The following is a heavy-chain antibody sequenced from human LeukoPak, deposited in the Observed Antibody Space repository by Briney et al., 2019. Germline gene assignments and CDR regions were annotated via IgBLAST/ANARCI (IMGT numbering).Heavy chain of an antibody. CDR3: ARVRGERHYDFLFDY. Sequence: ASVKVSCKASGYTFTGYYMHWVRQAPGQGLEWMGWINPNSGGTNYAQKFQGRVTMTRDTSISTAYMELSRLRSDDTAVYYCARVRGERHYDFLFDYWAREPWSPSPQ. J-gene: IGHJ4*02. D-gene: IGHD3-3*01. V-gene: IGHV1-2*02. CDR1: GYTFTGYY. CDR2: INPNSGGT.